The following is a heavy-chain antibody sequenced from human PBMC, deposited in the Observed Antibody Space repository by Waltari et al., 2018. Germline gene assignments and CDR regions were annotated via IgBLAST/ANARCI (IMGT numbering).Heavy chain of an antibody. Sequence: QLQLQESGPGLVKPSETLSLTCTVSGGSISSSSYYWGWIRQPPGKGLEWIGSIYYSGSTYYNPSLKSRVTISVDTSKNQFSLKLSSVTAADTAVYYCARLPLDNSSSWYPTWVDYWGQGTLVTVSS. CDR1: GGSISSSSYY. CDR2: IYYSGST. CDR3: ARLPLDNSSSWYPTWVDY. D-gene: IGHD6-13*01. V-gene: IGHV4-39*01. J-gene: IGHJ4*02.